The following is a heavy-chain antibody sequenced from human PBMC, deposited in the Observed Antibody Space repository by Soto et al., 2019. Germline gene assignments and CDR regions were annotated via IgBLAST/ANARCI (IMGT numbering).Heavy chain of an antibody. CDR1: GYTFTGYY. D-gene: IGHD5-12*01. CDR3: ARSFNVDIVATHIAAAPGMDV. CDR2: INPNSGGT. J-gene: IGHJ6*02. V-gene: IGHV1-2*04. Sequence: ASVKVSCKASGYTFTGYYMHWVRQAPGQGLEWMGWINPNSGGTNYAQKFQGWVTMTRDTSISTAYMELSRLRSDDTAVYYCARSFNVDIVATHIAAAPGMDVWGQGTTVTVSS.